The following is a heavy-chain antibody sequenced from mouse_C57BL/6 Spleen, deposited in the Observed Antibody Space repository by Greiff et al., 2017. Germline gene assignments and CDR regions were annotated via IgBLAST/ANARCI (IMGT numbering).Heavy chain of an antibody. CDR2: INPNNGGT. Sequence: EVQLQQSGPELVKPGASVKISCKASGYTFTDYYMNWVKQSHGKSLEWIGDINPNNGGTSYNQKFKGKATLTVDKSSSTAYMELRSLTSEDSAVYYCARPITTVVAEGFAYWGQGTLVTVSA. J-gene: IGHJ3*01. D-gene: IGHD1-1*01. CDR3: ARPITTVVAEGFAY. V-gene: IGHV1-26*01. CDR1: GYTFTDYY.